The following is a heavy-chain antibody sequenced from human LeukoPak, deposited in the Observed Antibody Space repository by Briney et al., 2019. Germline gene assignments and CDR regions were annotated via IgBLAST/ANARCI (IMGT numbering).Heavy chain of an antibody. J-gene: IGHJ4*02. V-gene: IGHV3-49*03. CDR3: TRDVLSDFWSGYSPVDY. D-gene: IGHD3-3*01. CDR2: IRSKGYGGTT. CDR1: GFTFGDYA. Sequence: GGSLRLSCTASGFTFGDYAMSWFRQAPGKGGEWVGFIRSKGYGGTTEYAASVKGRFTISRDDSKSIAYLQMTSMKTEDTAVYYCTRDVLSDFWSGYSPVDYWGQGTLVTVSS.